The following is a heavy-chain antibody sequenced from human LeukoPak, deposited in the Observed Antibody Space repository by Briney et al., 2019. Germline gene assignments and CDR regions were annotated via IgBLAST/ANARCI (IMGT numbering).Heavy chain of an antibody. V-gene: IGHV4-39*01. CDR1: GGSISSSSYY. D-gene: IGHD2-2*01. J-gene: IGHJ3*02. CDR3: ARLIVVVPAATFAFDI. Sequence: SETLSLTCTVSGGSISSSSYYWGWIRQPPGKGLEWIGSIYYSGSTYYNPSLKSRVTISVDTSKNQFSLKLSSVTAADTAVYYCARLIVVVPAATFAFDIWGQGTMVTVSS. CDR2: IYYSGST.